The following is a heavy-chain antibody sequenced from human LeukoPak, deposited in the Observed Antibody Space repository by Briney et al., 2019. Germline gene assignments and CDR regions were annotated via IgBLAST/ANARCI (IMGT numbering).Heavy chain of an antibody. CDR3: ARSSYSSSSSV. Sequence: GGSLRLSCAVSGFTFSGFWMSWSRQAPGKGLEWVASINSDGSEGYYADVVKSRFTISRDNAKNSLYLQINGLRAEDTAVYYCARSSYSSSSSVWGQGTMVTVSS. J-gene: IGHJ3*01. V-gene: IGHV3-7*03. CDR2: INSDGSEG. D-gene: IGHD6-6*01. CDR1: GFTFSGFW.